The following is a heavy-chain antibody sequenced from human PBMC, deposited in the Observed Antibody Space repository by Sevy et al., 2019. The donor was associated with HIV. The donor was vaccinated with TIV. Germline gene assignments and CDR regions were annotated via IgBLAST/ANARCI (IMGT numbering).Heavy chain of an antibody. V-gene: IGHV3-21*01. Sequence: GGSLRLSRAASGFTFSYYNMNRVRQAPGKGLGWVSSISSGSRYVYHADSVKGRFSISRDNAKNSLYLQMNSLRTEDTAVYYCASPLHYYDSPSAYWGQGTQVTVSS. CDR2: ISSGSRYV. CDR1: GFTFSYYN. J-gene: IGHJ4*02. CDR3: ASPLHYYDSPSAY. D-gene: IGHD3-22*01.